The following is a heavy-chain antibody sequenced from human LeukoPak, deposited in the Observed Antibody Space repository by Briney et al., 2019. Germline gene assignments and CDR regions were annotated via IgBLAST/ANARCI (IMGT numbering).Heavy chain of an antibody. CDR3: ARGRRGTIFGVVTSNGYLYYYYYMDV. D-gene: IGHD3-3*01. CDR1: GGSISSYY. J-gene: IGHJ6*03. CDR2: IYYSGST. Sequence: TSGTLSLTCTVSGGSISSYYWSWIRQPPGKGLEWIGYIYYSGSTNYNPSLKSRVTISVDTSKNQFSLKLSSVTAADTAVYYCARGRRGTIFGVVTSNGYLYYYYYMDVWGKGTTVTVSS. V-gene: IGHV4-59*01.